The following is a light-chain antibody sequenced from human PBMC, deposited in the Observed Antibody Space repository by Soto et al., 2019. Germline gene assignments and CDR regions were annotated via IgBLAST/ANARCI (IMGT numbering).Light chain of an antibody. CDR3: QQYNNWPRT. CDR1: QSVNRDY. CDR2: GAS. Sequence: EIVLTQSPGTLSLSPGERATLSCRASQSVNRDYLAWYQQKPGQAPRLLIYGASTRATGIPARFSGSGSGTEFTLTISSLQSEDFAVYYCQQYNNWPRTFGQGTKVEIK. J-gene: IGKJ1*01. V-gene: IGKV3-15*01.